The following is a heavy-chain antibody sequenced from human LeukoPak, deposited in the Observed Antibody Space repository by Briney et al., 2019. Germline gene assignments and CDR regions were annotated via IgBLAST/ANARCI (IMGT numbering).Heavy chain of an antibody. V-gene: IGHV4-61*02. CDR1: GDSISSGGYY. CDR2: TYTSGYT. Sequence: SQTLSLTCTVSGDSISSGGYYRSWIRQPAGKGLEWVGRTYTSGYTNYNPSLKSRVTISVDSSKNQFSLKLSSVTAADTAVYYCARAVWFGESYFDNWGQGTLVTVSS. J-gene: IGHJ4*02. D-gene: IGHD3-10*01. CDR3: ARAVWFGESYFDN.